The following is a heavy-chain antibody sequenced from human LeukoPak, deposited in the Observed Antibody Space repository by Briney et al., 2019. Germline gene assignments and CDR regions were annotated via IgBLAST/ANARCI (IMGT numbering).Heavy chain of an antibody. CDR2: TRNKADSYTT. V-gene: IGHV3-72*01. CDR1: GFTFSDYC. J-gene: IGHJ4*02. Sequence: PGGSLRLSCAASGFTFSDYCMDWVRQAPGKGLEWVGRTRNKADSYTTEYAASVQGRFTISRDDSKNSLFLQMNSLKTEDTAVYYCARVNSGGYYYFDYWGQGTLVTVSS. D-gene: IGHD3-22*01. CDR3: ARVNSGGYYYFDY.